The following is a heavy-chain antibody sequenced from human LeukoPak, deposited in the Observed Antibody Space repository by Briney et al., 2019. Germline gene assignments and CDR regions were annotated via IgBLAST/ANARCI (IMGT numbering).Heavy chain of an antibody. Sequence: ASVKVSFKASGYTFTGYYVHWLRQAPGQGLEWMGWVNPTSGGTNYAQKFQGRVTMTRDTSISTAYMELSRLRSDDTAVYYCARVYYYYDSSGILTLYFDYWGQGTLVTVSS. V-gene: IGHV1-2*02. CDR2: VNPTSGGT. J-gene: IGHJ4*02. CDR3: ARVYYYYDSSGILTLYFDY. D-gene: IGHD3-22*01. CDR1: GYTFTGYY.